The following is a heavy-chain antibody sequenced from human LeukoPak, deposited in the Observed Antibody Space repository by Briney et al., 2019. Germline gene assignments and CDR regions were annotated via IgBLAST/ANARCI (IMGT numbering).Heavy chain of an antibody. Sequence: ASVKVSCKASGYTFTNYGISWVRQAPGQGLEWMGWISPYNGNTDYAQRLQGRVTLTTDTSTSTTYMEMRSLRSDDTAVYHCARVGCCGGSCYSEAFDIWGQGTMVTVSS. CDR2: ISPYNGNT. J-gene: IGHJ3*02. V-gene: IGHV1-18*01. D-gene: IGHD2-15*01. CDR3: ARVGCCGGSCYSEAFDI. CDR1: GYTFTNYG.